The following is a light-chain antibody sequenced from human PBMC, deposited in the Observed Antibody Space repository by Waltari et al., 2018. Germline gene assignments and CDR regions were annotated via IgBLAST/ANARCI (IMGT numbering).Light chain of an antibody. CDR1: TSNIGADYG. CDR3: QSYDSSLSGSV. V-gene: IGLV1-40*01. Sequence: QSVLTQPPSVSGAPGQRVTISCTGSTSNIGADYGVHRYQQVPGPAPKFPAHRNTNRPSGVPDRVSGSKAGTSASLAITGLQAEDEADYYCQSYDSSLSGSVFGGGTKLTVL. J-gene: IGLJ3*02. CDR2: RNT.